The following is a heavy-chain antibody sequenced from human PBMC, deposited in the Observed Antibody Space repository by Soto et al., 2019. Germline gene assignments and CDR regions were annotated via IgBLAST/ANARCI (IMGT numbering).Heavy chain of an antibody. CDR2: IIPIFGTA. J-gene: IGHJ4*02. D-gene: IGHD5-18*01. CDR1: GGTFSSYA. Sequence: ASVKVSCKASGGTFSSYAISWVRQAPGQGLEWMGGIIPIFGTANYAQKFQGRVTITADESTSTAYMELSSLRSEDTAVYYCARDPLRTYVDTAMHLDYWGQGTLVTVSS. CDR3: ARDPLRTYVDTAMHLDY. V-gene: IGHV1-69*13.